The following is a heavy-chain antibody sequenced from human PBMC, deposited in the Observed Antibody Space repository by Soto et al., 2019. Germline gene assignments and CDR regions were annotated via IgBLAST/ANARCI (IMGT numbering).Heavy chain of an antibody. J-gene: IGHJ3*02. Sequence: QVQLRESGPGLVKPSETLSLTCTVSSGSIGTYFWSWIRQPPGKGLEWSGYIYYSGTTNYNPALKSRITIFPDTSKTQFPLRLSSVTAADTAVYYCVRGRGGTYDAFDIWGQGTLVTVSS. CDR3: VRGRGGTYDAFDI. CDR2: IYYSGTT. CDR1: SGSIGTYF. D-gene: IGHD1-26*01. V-gene: IGHV4-59*12.